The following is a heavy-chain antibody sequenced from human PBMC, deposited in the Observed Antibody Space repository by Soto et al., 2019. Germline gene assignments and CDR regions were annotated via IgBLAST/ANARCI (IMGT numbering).Heavy chain of an antibody. CDR1: GYTFTNYG. CDR2: INTGNGKT. J-gene: IGHJ2*01. V-gene: IGHV1-18*01. Sequence: ASVKVSCKASGYTFTNYGLTWVRQAPGQRLEWMGWINTGNGKTNYPQKFQGRVTITRDTSASTAYMELSSLRSEDTAVYYCARNAMGHPHWYFDLWGRGTLVTVS. CDR3: ARNAMGHPHWYFDL.